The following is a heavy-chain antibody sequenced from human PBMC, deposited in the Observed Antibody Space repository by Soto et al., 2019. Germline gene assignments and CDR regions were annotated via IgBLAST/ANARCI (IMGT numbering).Heavy chain of an antibody. J-gene: IGHJ5*01. Sequence: QVQLQESGPGLVKPSQTMSLTCTVSGGSISSGGYYWSWSRQHPGKGLEWLGDIYYSGSTYYSLSIKGRVTISVDTSKIQFSLKLSSVTYADTAVYYCARSIDSWGEGTLVTVSS. CDR1: GGSISSGGYY. CDR2: IYYSGST. V-gene: IGHV4-31*03. CDR3: ARSIDS.